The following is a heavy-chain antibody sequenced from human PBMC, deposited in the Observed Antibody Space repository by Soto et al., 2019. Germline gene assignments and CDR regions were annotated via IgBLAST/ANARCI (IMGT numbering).Heavy chain of an antibody. D-gene: IGHD1-1*01. CDR2: ITSTSSAI. CDR3: ARDGKGAAYTHGPYYFDY. V-gene: IGHV3-48*02. J-gene: IGHJ4*02. Sequence: GGSLRLSCAASGLTFSGCNMNWVRQAPGKGLEWISYITSTSSAINYADSVRGRFTISRDNAMRSLFLHMNSLRDEDTAVYYCARDGKGAAYTHGPYYFDYWGQGALVTVSS. CDR1: GLTFSGCN.